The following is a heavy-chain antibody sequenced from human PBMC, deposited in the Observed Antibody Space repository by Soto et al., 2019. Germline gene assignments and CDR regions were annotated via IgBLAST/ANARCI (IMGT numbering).Heavy chain of an antibody. D-gene: IGHD3-22*01. J-gene: IGHJ5*02. CDR2: IIPIFGTA. Sequence: GASVKVSCKASGGTFSSYAISWVRQAPGQGLEWMGGIIPIFGTANYAQKFQGRVTITADESTSTAYMELSSLRSEDTAVYYCARGSYYYDSSGYQGWFDPWGQGTLVTVSS. CDR1: GGTFSSYA. CDR3: ARGSYYYDSSGYQGWFDP. V-gene: IGHV1-69*13.